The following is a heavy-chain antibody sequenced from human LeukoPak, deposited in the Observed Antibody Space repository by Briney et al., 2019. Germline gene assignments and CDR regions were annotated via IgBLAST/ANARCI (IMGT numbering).Heavy chain of an antibody. CDR2: IGSDGDST. CDR1: GFTFSSLG. D-gene: IGHD1-14*01. J-gene: IGHJ4*01. V-gene: IGHV3-64D*06. CDR3: VSPVFINY. Sequence: PGGSLRLSCSASGFTFSSLGMHWVCQAPGKGLEHVSTIGSDGDSTYYADSVKDRFTISRDNSKNALYLQMTSLRPEDSAVYYCVSPVFINYWGQGTLVTVSS.